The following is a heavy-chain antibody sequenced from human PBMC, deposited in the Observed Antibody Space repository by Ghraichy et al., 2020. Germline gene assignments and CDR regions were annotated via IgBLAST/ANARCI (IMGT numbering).Heavy chain of an antibody. CDR3: ARDSYNGGADY. Sequence: GESLNISCAVSGFTFSSYSMNWVRQAPGKGLEWVSYISSRGTTKYYADSVKGRFTISRDNAKDSLYLEMNSLRAEDTAMYYCARDSYNGGADYWGQGTLVTVSS. J-gene: IGHJ4*02. CDR2: ISSRGTTK. CDR1: GFTFSSYS. V-gene: IGHV3-48*01. D-gene: IGHD2-8*01.